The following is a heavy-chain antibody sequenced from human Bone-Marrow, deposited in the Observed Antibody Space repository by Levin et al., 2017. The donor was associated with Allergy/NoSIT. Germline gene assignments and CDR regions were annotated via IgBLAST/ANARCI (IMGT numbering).Heavy chain of an antibody. CDR2: IYYSGST. CDR1: GGSISSGGYY. D-gene: IGHD3-3*01. V-gene: IGHV4-31*03. J-gene: IGHJ5*02. CDR3: ARARRFVEWLAWFDP. Sequence: PSETLSLTCTVSGGSISSGGYYWSWIRQHPGTGLEWIGYIYYSGSTYYNPSLKSRVTISVDTSKNQFSLKLSSVTAADTAVYYCARARRFVEWLAWFDPWGQGTLVTVSS.